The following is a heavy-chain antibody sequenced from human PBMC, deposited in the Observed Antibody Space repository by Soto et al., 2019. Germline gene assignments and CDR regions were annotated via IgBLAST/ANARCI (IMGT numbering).Heavy chain of an antibody. D-gene: IGHD3-3*01. V-gene: IGHV3-15*01. Sequence: EVQLVESGGGLVKPGGSLRLSCAASGFTFFTAWMSWVRQAPGRGLEWVGRIKSKTDGGTADYAAPVKGRFTISRDDSKKTLYLQMDSLKTADTGVYYCPPDLSISIYGVVTGLDYWGLGTLVTVSS. J-gene: IGHJ4*02. CDR2: IKSKTDGGTA. CDR3: PPDLSISIYGVVTGLDY. CDR1: GFTFFTAW.